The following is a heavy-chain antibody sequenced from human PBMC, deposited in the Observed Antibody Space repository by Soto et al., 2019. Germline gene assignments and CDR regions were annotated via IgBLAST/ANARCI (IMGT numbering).Heavy chain of an antibody. D-gene: IGHD2-2*01. CDR3: AREYSEVVPAAPKRYFDY. CDR2: IYYSGST. Sequence: QVQLQESGPGLVKPSQTLSLTCTVSGGSISSGGYYWSWIRQHPGKGLEWIGYIYYSGSTYYNPSLKSRVTISVDTSKNQFSLKLSSVTAADTAVYYCAREYSEVVPAAPKRYFDYWGQGTLVTVSS. J-gene: IGHJ4*02. V-gene: IGHV4-31*03. CDR1: GGSISSGGYY.